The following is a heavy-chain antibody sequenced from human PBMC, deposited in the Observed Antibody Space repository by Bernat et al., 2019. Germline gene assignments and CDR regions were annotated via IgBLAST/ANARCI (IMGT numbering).Heavy chain of an antibody. J-gene: IGHJ3*02. D-gene: IGHD2-2*01. CDR2: IYSGGST. CDR1: GFTVSSNY. Sequence: EVQLVESGGGLVQPGGSLRLSCAASGFTVSSNYMSWVRQAPGKGLEWVSVIYSGGSTYYADSVKGRFTISRDNAKNSLYLQMNSLRAEDTAMYYCARGTLARGYCSSTSCSDAFDIWGQGTMVTVSS. V-gene: IGHV3-66*01. CDR3: ARGTLARGYCSSTSCSDAFDI.